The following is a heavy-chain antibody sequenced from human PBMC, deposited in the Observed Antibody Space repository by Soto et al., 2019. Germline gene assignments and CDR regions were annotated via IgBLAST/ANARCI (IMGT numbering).Heavy chain of an antibody. CDR3: ARSTAALSGYFDY. Sequence: QLQLQESGSGLVKPSPTLSLTCAVSGGSISSGGYSWSWIRQPPGKGLEWIGYIYHSGRTYYNPSRKSRVPISVDRSKNQFSLKLSSVTAADTAVYYCARSTAALSGYFDYWGQGTLVTVSS. CDR2: IYHSGRT. D-gene: IGHD6-6*01. V-gene: IGHV4-30-2*01. J-gene: IGHJ4*02. CDR1: GGSISSGGYS.